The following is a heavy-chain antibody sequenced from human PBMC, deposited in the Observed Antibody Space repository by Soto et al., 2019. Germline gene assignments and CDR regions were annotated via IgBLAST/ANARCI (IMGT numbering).Heavy chain of an antibody. D-gene: IGHD6-19*01. CDR3: ARGQMYSSGWYALY. CDR1: GYTFTSYD. CDR2: MNPNSGNT. Sequence: ASVKVSCKASGYTFTSYDINWVRQATGQGLEWMGWMNPNSGNTGYAQKFQGRVTMTRNTSISTAYMELSSLRSEDTAVYYCARGQMYSSGWYALYWGQGTLVTVSS. V-gene: IGHV1-8*01. J-gene: IGHJ4*02.